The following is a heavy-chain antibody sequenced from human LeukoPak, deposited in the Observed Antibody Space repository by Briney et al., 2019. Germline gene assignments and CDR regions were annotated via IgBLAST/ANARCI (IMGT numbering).Heavy chain of an antibody. CDR3: ARDFFDYSSTSCLYKYNWFDP. V-gene: IGHV1-69*04. CDR2: IIPILGIA. Sequence: SVKVSCKASGGTFSSYTISWVRQAPGQGLEWMGRIIPILGIANYAQKFQGRVTITADKSTSTAYMELSSLRSEDTAVYYCARDFFDYSSTSCLYKYNWFDPWGQGTLVTVSS. D-gene: IGHD2-2*01. CDR1: GGTFSSYT. J-gene: IGHJ5*02.